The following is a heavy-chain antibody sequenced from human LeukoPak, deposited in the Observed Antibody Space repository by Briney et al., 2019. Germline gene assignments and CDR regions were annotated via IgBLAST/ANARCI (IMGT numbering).Heavy chain of an antibody. CDR3: ARAPGDYTGLPRTFRYYGLDV. CDR2: IKQDGSEI. D-gene: IGHD4-17*01. J-gene: IGHJ6*02. CDR1: GFTFSSYW. Sequence: GGSLRLSCVASGFTFSSYWMSWVRQAPGKGLEWVANIKQDGSEIYYVDSVKGRFTISRGNAKNSLYLQMNSLRAEDTAVYYCARAPGDYTGLPRTFRYYGLDVWGQGTTVTVSS. V-gene: IGHV3-7*03.